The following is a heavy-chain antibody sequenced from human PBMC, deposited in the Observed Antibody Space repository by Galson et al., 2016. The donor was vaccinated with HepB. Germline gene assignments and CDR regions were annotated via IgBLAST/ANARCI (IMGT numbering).Heavy chain of an antibody. V-gene: IGHV4-59*01. J-gene: IGHJ5*02. CDR2: THYTGRT. D-gene: IGHD3-22*01. CDR3: AGTFHFDSSELSCFDL. CDR1: GSSISDYY. Sequence: QTLSPTCTVSGSSISDYYCSCIRSPPGKGLEWIGSTHYTGRTNYRPRSTRAVTISVDTSKKQVSLKLKSVTAADTAVYYCAGTFHFDSSELSCFDLWGQGTLVTVSS.